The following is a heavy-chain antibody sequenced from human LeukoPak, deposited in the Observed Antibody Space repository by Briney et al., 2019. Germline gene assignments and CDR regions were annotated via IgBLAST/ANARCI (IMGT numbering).Heavy chain of an antibody. CDR2: IKQDGSEK. D-gene: IGHD6-13*01. CDR3: ATSTAAAGTD. Sequence: GGSLRLSCAASGFTFSNLWLSWVRQAPGKGLKWVANIKQDGSEKYYVDSVKGRFTISRDNAQNSLYLQMNSLRAEDTAIYYCATSTAAAGTDWGQGTLVTVSS. V-gene: IGHV3-7*03. CDR1: GFTFSNLW. J-gene: IGHJ4*02.